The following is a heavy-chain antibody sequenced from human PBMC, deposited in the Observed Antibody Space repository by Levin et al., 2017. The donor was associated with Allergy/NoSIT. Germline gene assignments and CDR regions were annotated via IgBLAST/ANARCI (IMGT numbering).Heavy chain of an antibody. Sequence: SCAASGFTFSSYAMHWVRQAPGKGLEWVAVISYDGSNKYYADSVKGRFTISRDNSKNTLYLQMNSLRAEDTAVYYCAREFQHYYDSSGYYLDYWGQGTLVTVSS. CDR2: ISYDGSNK. D-gene: IGHD3-22*01. CDR3: AREFQHYYDSSGYYLDY. J-gene: IGHJ4*02. V-gene: IGHV3-30-3*01. CDR1: GFTFSSYA.